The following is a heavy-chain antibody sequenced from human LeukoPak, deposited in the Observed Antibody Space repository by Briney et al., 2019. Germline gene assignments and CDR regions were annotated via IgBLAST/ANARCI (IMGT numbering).Heavy chain of an antibody. V-gene: IGHV3-21*01. J-gene: IGHJ4*02. CDR3: ARVRYCSGGSCYYFDY. D-gene: IGHD2-15*01. CDR1: GFTFSSYI. CDR2: ISSSSSYI. Sequence: PGGSLRLSCAASGFTFSSYIMSWVRQAPGKGLEWVSSISSSSSYIYYADSVKGRFTISRDNAKNSLYLQMNSLRAEDTAVYYCARVRYCSGGSCYYFDYWGQGTLVTVSS.